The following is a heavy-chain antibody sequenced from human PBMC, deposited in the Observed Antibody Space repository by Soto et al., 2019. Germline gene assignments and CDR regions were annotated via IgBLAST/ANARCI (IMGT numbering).Heavy chain of an antibody. V-gene: IGHV1-24*01. CDR2: FDPEDGET. CDR3: AIMGAAGTLLRDAFDI. Sequence: ASVKVSCKVSGYTLTELSMHWVRQAPGKGLEWMGGFDPEDGETIYAQKIQGRDTMTEDTSTDTAYMKLSSLRSEYTAVYYCAIMGAAGTLLRDAFDIWGQGTMVTVSS. CDR1: GYTLTELS. D-gene: IGHD6-13*01. J-gene: IGHJ3*02.